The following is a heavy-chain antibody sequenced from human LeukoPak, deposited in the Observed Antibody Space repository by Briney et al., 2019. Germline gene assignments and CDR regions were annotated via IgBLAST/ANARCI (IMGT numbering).Heavy chain of an antibody. Sequence: GGSLRLSCAASGFVLNNYWMSWVRQAPGKGLEWVATIKHDGNEIHYVDSVKGRFTISRDNSKNSLYLQMNSLRTEDTALYYCAKANNWNFYDYWGQGTLVTVSS. V-gene: IGHV3-7*03. CDR3: AKANNWNFYDY. D-gene: IGHD1-20*01. CDR2: IKHDGNEI. CDR1: GFVLNNYW. J-gene: IGHJ4*02.